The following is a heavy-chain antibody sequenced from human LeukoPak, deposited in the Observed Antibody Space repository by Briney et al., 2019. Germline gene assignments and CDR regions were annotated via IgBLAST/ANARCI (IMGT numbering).Heavy chain of an antibody. CDR3: ARIGTNDFWSGYYFPEVGP. V-gene: IGHV1-2*02. J-gene: IGHJ5*02. D-gene: IGHD3-3*01. Sequence: ASVKVSCKASGYTFTGYYIHWVRQAPGQGLEWMGWINPNSGGTNYAQKFQGRVTMTRDTSISTAYMELSRLRSDDTAVYYCARIGTNDFWSGYYFPEVGPWGQGALVTVSS. CDR2: INPNSGGT. CDR1: GYTFTGYY.